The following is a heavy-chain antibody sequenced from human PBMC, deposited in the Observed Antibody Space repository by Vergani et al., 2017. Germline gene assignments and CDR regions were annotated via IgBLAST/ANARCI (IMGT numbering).Heavy chain of an antibody. Sequence: QVQLQESGPGLVKPSQTLSLTCTVSGGSISSGGYYWSWIRQHQGKGLEWIGYIYYSGSTHYNPSLKSRVTISVDTSKNQFSLKLSSVTAADTAVYFCVRVSGYSYGYALVSDHFDYWGQGTLVTVSS. V-gene: IGHV4-31*03. CDR1: GGSISSGGYY. CDR2: IYYSGST. CDR3: VRVSGYSYGYALVSDHFDY. D-gene: IGHD5-18*01. J-gene: IGHJ4*02.